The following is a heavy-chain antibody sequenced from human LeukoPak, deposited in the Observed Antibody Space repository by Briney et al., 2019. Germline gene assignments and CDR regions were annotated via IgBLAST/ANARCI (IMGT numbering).Heavy chain of an antibody. CDR1: GGTFSSYA. CDR3: AREGGGYNTAFDI. J-gene: IGHJ3*02. D-gene: IGHD5-24*01. CDR2: IIPIFGTA. Sequence: SVKVSCKASGGTFSSYAISWVRQAPGQGLEWMGGIIPIFGTANYAQKFQGRVTITTDEFTSTAYMELSSLRSEDTAVYYCAREGGGYNTAFDIWGQGTMVTVSS. V-gene: IGHV1-69*05.